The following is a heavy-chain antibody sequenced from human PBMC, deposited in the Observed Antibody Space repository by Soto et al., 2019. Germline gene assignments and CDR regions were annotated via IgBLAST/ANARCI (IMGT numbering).Heavy chain of an antibody. CDR3: VERYYYGSGSYSSLTGYYYYMDV. J-gene: IGHJ6*03. D-gene: IGHD3-10*01. CDR2: INAGNGNT. V-gene: IGHV1-3*01. CDR1: GYTFTSYA. Sequence: ASVKVSCKASGYTFTSYAMHWVRQAPGQRLEWMGWINAGNGNTKYSQKFQGRVTITRDTSASTAYMELSSLRSEDTAVYYCVERYYYGSGSYSSLTGYYYYMDVWGKGTTVTVSS.